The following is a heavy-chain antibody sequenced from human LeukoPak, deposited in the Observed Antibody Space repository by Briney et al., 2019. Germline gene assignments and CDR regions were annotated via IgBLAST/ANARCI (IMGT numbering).Heavy chain of an antibody. CDR2: IRYDGSNK. CDR1: GFTFSSYG. CDR3: SLSVVVVPAGMLDY. Sequence: PGGSLRLSCAASGFTFSSYGMHWVRQAPGKGLEWVAFIRYDGSNKYYADSVKGRFTISRDNSKNTLYLQMNSLRAEDTAVYYCSLSVVVVPAGMLDYWGQGTLVTVSS. D-gene: IGHD2-2*01. J-gene: IGHJ4*02. V-gene: IGHV3-30*02.